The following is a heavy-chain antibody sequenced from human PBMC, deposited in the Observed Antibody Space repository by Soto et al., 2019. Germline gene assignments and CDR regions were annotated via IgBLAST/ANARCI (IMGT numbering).Heavy chain of an antibody. Sequence: QVQLVESGGGVVQPGRSLRLSCAASGFTFSSYGMHWVRQAPGKGLEWVAVISYDGSNKYYADSVKGRFTIYRDNSKNTLYLQMNSLRAEDTAVYYCAKDGGFYGAGSYYKGDYYYGMDVWGQGTTVTVSS. CDR2: ISYDGSNK. D-gene: IGHD3-10*01. J-gene: IGHJ6*02. CDR3: AKDGGFYGAGSYYKGDYYYGMDV. CDR1: GFTFSSYG. V-gene: IGHV3-30*18.